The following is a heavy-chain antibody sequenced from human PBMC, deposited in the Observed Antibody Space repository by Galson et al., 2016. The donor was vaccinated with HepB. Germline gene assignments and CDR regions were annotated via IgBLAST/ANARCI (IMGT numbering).Heavy chain of an antibody. J-gene: IGHJ4*02. CDR1: GFTFSSYA. CDR3: AKDRTLSSDYFDS. CDR2: ISATGGST. V-gene: IGHV3-23*01. Sequence: SLRLSCAASGFTFSSYAMSWVRQTPGKGLEWVASISATGGSTHYADSVKGRFTISRDNPENTLQLQMDSLGAEDTALYYCAKDRTLSSDYFDSWGQGTLVTVSS.